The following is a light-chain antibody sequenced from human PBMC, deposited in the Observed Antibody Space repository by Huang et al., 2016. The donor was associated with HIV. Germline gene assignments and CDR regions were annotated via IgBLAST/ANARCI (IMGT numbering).Light chain of an antibody. CDR2: GAS. CDR3: QQYNNWPPLT. Sequence: EIVMTQSPATLSVSPGERATLSCRASQSVSSNLAWYQQKPGQAPRRLIYGASTRATGSPARFSGSGSGTEFTLTISSLQSEDFAVYYCQQYNNWPPLTFGGGTKVGIK. V-gene: IGKV3-15*01. J-gene: IGKJ4*01. CDR1: QSVSSN.